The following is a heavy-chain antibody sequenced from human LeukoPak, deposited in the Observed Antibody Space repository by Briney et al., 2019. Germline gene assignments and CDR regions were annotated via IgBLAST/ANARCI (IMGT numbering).Heavy chain of an antibody. Sequence: PGRSLRLSCAASGFTVRTYYMAWVRQAPGKGLEWVSVIYSGGDTYYADSMKGRFTISRDDSKNMIYLEMSTLKAEDTAVYYCAKERNLEIAVAGTIFDYWGQGTLVTVSS. CDR2: IYSGGDT. D-gene: IGHD6-19*01. J-gene: IGHJ4*02. V-gene: IGHV3-66*01. CDR1: GFTVRTYY. CDR3: AKERNLEIAVAGTIFDY.